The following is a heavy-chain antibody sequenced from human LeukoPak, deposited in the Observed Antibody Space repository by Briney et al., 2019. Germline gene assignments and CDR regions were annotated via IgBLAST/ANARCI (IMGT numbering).Heavy chain of an antibody. CDR2: ISYDGSNK. V-gene: IGHV3-30*01. CDR1: GFTFSSYA. D-gene: IGHD6-13*01. J-gene: IGHJ3*01. CDR3: AREVFSSS. Sequence: GGSLRLSCAASGFTFSSYAMHWVRQAPGKGLEWVAVISYDGSNKYYADSVKGRFTISRDNSKNTLYLQMNSLRAEDTAVYYCAREVFSSSWGQGTMVTVS.